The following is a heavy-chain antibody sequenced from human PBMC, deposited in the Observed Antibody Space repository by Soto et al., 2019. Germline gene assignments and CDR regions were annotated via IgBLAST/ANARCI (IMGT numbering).Heavy chain of an antibody. CDR3: ARTVTGSYFDY. CDR1: GYTFTSYY. V-gene: IGHV1-46*01. CDR2: INPSGGST. J-gene: IGHJ4*02. Sequence: ASVKVSCKASGYTFTSYYMHWVRQAPGQGLEWMGIINPSGGSTSYAQKFQGRVTMTRDTSTSTAYMELRSLRSDDTAVYYCARTVTGSYFDYWGQGTLVTVSS. D-gene: IGHD3-10*01.